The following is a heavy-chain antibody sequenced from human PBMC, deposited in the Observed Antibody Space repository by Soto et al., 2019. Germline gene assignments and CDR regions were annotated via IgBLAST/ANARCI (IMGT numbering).Heavy chain of an antibody. CDR2: ISFDGSHK. D-gene: IGHD2-15*01. CDR3: AKDGAPRYCSRSSCHPAGAY. J-gene: IGHJ4*02. V-gene: IGHV3-30*18. Sequence: QVLLVESGGGVVQPGRSLRLSCAGSGFTFSNYGLHWVRQAPSKGLDWVSFISFDGSHKYYADSVKGRFTISRDNSNNMLYLQMDSLTTEDTAVYYCAKDGAPRYCSRSSCHPAGAYWGQGTLVTVSS. CDR1: GFTFSNYG.